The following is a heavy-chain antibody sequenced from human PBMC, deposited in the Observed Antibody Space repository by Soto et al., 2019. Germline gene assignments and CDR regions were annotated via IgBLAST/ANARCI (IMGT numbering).Heavy chain of an antibody. J-gene: IGHJ4*02. V-gene: IGHV1-2*04. CDR1: GYTFTGYY. Sequence: QVQLVQSGAEVTKPGASVKVSCTASGYTFTGYYLHWVRQAPGQGLEWMGWINPNSGGTNYAQKFQGWVTMTRDPSISTAYMELGRLRSDDTAVYYCARSYCSSTSCYVFDYWGQGTLVTVSS. D-gene: IGHD2-2*01. CDR2: INPNSGGT. CDR3: ARSYCSSTSCYVFDY.